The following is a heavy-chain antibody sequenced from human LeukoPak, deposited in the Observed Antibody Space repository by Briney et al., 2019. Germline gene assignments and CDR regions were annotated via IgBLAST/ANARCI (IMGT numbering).Heavy chain of an antibody. Sequence: SETLSLTCAVSGGSISSYYWSWIRQPAGKGLEWIGRIYTSGTTNYNPSLKSRVTMSVDTSKNQFSLNLNSVTAADTAVYYCARTSPRAATFDYWGQGTMVTVSS. J-gene: IGHJ4*02. CDR2: IYTSGTT. CDR1: GGSISSYY. D-gene: IGHD2-15*01. CDR3: ARTSPRAATFDY. V-gene: IGHV4-4*07.